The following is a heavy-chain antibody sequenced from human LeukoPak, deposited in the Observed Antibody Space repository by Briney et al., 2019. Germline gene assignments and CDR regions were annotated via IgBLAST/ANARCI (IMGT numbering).Heavy chain of an antibody. V-gene: IGHV5-51*01. CDR1: GYIFSSYW. CDR3: ARPKTAVGPKTAVGGHTTRAFDI. D-gene: IGHD1-26*01. J-gene: IGHJ3*02. Sequence: GESLKISCKGSGYIFSSYWIGWVRRMPGKGLEWMGIIYPGDSDTRYSPSFQGQVTISADKSISTAYLQWSSLKASDTAMYYCARPKTAVGPKTAVGGHTTRAFDIWGQGTKVTVSS. CDR2: IYPGDSDT.